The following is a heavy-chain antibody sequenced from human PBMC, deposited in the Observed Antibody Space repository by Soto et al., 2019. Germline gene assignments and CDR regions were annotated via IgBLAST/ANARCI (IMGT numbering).Heavy chain of an antibody. CDR2: ISGSGGST. D-gene: IGHD2-2*01. Sequence: EVQLLESGGGLVQPGGSLRLSCAASGFTFSSYAMSWVRQAPGKGLEWVSAISGSGGSTYYADSVKGRFTISRDNAKNTLYLQMNSLSAGDTAVYYCARYQRKGMDVWGQGTTVTVSS. CDR3: ARYQRKGMDV. J-gene: IGHJ6*02. V-gene: IGHV3-23*01. CDR1: GFTFSSYA.